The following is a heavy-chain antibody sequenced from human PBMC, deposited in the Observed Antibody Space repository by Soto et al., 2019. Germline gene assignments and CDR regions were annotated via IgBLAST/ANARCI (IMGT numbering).Heavy chain of an antibody. CDR3: ARGTRSRYSSSSVQNWFDP. D-gene: IGHD6-6*01. CDR2: INAGNGNT. CDR1: GYTFTSYA. J-gene: IGHJ5*02. V-gene: IGHV1-3*01. Sequence: ASVKVSCKASGYTFTSYAMHWVRQAPGQRLEWMGWINAGNGNTKYSQKFQGRVTITRDTSASTAYMELSSLRSEDTAVYYCARGTRSRYSSSSVQNWFDPWGQGTLVTVSS.